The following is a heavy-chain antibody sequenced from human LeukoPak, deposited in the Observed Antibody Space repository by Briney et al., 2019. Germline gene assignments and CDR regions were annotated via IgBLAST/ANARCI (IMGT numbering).Heavy chain of an antibody. D-gene: IGHD3-22*01. CDR3: AREYYYDSSGYPLY. CDR2: LSSSGSTI. V-gene: IGHV3-11*04. J-gene: IGHJ4*02. CDR1: GFTFSDYY. Sequence: GGSLRLSCAASGFTFSDYYMNWIRQAPGKGLEWVSYLSSSGSTIYYADSVKGRFTISRDNAKNSLYLQMNSLRAEDTAVYYCAREYYYDSSGYPLYWGQGTLVTVSS.